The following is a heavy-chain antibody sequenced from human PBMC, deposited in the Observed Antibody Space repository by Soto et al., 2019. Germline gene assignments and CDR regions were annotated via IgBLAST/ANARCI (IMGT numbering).Heavy chain of an antibody. CDR1: GYIFTAYS. D-gene: IGHD2-15*01. CDR3: AREENCSDGICYSEYFQR. V-gene: IGHV1-46*01. CDR2: VNPSGGST. Sequence: QVQLVQSGAEVKKPGASVKVSCKASGYIFTAYSMHWVRQAPGQGHEWMGVVNPSGGSTNYAQKFQGRITTTRDTSTSTVYMDLSSLTSEDTAVYYCAREENCSDGICYSEYFQRWGQGTLVTVSS. J-gene: IGHJ1*01.